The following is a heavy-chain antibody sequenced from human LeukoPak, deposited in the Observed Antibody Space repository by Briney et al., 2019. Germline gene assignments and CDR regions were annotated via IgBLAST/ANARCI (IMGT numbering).Heavy chain of an antibody. CDR1: GFTFSSYR. D-gene: IGHD3-22*01. CDR2: ISSSSSTI. J-gene: IGHJ4*02. Sequence: GGSLRLSCVASGFTFSSYRMIWVRQTPGKGLEWVSSISSSSSTINYADSTRGRFTISRDNSKNTLYLQMNSLRPEDTAVYYCANENYFDTSGYVDNWGQGTLVTVSS. V-gene: IGHV3-48*01. CDR3: ANENYFDTSGYVDN.